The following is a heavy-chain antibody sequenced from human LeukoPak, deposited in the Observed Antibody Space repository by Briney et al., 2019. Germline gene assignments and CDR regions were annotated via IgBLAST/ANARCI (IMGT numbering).Heavy chain of an antibody. CDR3: ARESSYYYDRLVTGDAFDI. Sequence: GGSLRLSCAASGFTFSDYYMSWIRQAPGKGLEWVSSISSRGRTTYYADSVRGRFTISRDNAKNSLYLQMNSLRAEDTAVYYCARESSYYYDRLVTGDAFDIWGQGTMVTVSS. CDR1: GFTFSDYY. J-gene: IGHJ3*02. CDR2: ISSRGRTT. V-gene: IGHV3-11*04. D-gene: IGHD3-22*01.